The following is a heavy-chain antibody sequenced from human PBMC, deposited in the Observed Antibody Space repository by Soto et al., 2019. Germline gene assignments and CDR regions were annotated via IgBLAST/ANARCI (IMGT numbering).Heavy chain of an antibody. J-gene: IGHJ4*02. Sequence: GGSLRLSCAAFGFTFSSYAMSWVRQAPGKGLEWVSGISGSGASTYYADSVKGRFTISRDNSKNTLYLQMNSLRAEDTAVYYCAKAHIVLVVAAINFDYWGQGTLVTVSS. D-gene: IGHD2-15*01. CDR1: GFTFSSYA. V-gene: IGHV3-23*01. CDR2: ISGSGAST. CDR3: AKAHIVLVVAAINFDY.